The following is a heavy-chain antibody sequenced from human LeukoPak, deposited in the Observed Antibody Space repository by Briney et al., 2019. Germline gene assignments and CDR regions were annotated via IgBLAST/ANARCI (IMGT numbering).Heavy chain of an antibody. Sequence: SQTLSLTCTVSGGSISSGSYYWSWIRQPAGKGLEWIGRIYTSGSTNYNPFLKSRVTISVDTSKNQFSLKLSSVTAADTAVYYCARTVVVISGGFDYWGQGTLVTVSS. CDR3: ARTVVVISGGFDY. J-gene: IGHJ4*02. V-gene: IGHV4-61*02. CDR2: IYTSGST. D-gene: IGHD3-22*01. CDR1: GGSISSGSYY.